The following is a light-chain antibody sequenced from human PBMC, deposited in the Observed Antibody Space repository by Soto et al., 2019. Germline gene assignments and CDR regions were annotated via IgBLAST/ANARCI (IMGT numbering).Light chain of an antibody. CDR3: QQHGGSPWT. CDR2: DAS. V-gene: IGKV3-20*01. CDR1: QSVSNNY. Sequence: ETVLTQSPGTLSLSPGERATLSCRASQSVSNNYLAWYQQKPGQAPRLLIYDASNRATGIPARFSGSGPGTDFTLTISSLEPEDFAVYYCQQHGGSPWTLGQGTKVDIK. J-gene: IGKJ1*01.